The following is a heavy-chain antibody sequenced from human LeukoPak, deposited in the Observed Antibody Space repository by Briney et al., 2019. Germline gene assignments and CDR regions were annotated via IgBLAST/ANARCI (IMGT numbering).Heavy chain of an antibody. CDR2: INPSGGST. D-gene: IGHD5-18*01. Sequence: GASVKVSCKASGYTFTSYYMHWVRQAPGQGLEWMGIINPSGGSTSYAQKFQGRVTMTRDMSTSTVYMELSSLRSEDTAVYYCARLNDYVDTAMVLGPFFDYWGQGTLVTVSS. J-gene: IGHJ4*02. CDR3: ARLNDYVDTAMVLGPFFDY. V-gene: IGHV1-46*01. CDR1: GYTFTSYY.